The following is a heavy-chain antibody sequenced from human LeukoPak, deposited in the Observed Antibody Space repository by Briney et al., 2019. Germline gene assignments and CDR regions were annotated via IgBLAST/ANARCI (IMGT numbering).Heavy chain of an antibody. J-gene: IGHJ6*03. Sequence: SETLSLTCAVYGGSFSGYYWSWIRQPPGKGLEWIGEINHSGSTNYNPSLKSRVTISVDTSKNQFSLNQSSVTAADTAVYYCARGRGYCSSTSCRQKYYYYYDMDVWGKGTTVTVSS. CDR3: ARGRGYCSSTSCRQKYYYYYDMDV. CDR2: INHSGST. D-gene: IGHD2-2*03. CDR1: GGSFSGYY. V-gene: IGHV4-34*01.